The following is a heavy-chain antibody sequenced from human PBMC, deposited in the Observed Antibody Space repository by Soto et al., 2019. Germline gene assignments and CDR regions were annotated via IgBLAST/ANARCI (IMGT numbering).Heavy chain of an antibody. CDR3: ARDGAPYYELAYYGMDV. V-gene: IGHV3-21*01. CDR2: ISSSSSYI. Sequence: EVQLVESGGGPVKPGGSLRLSCAASGFTFSSYSMNWVRQAPGKGLEWVSSISSSSSYIYYADSVKGRFTISRDNAKNSLYLQMNSLRAEDTAVYYCARDGAPYYELAYYGMDVWGQGTTVTVSS. CDR1: GFTFSSYS. J-gene: IGHJ6*02. D-gene: IGHD3-16*01.